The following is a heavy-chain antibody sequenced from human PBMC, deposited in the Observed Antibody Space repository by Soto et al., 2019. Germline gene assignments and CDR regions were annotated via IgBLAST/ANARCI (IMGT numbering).Heavy chain of an antibody. CDR1: GYTFTSYA. J-gene: IGHJ6*03. CDR2: INAGNGNT. D-gene: IGHD5-12*01. V-gene: IGHV1-3*01. CDR3: ARDIVATMNAYYYYYMDV. Sequence: ASVKVSCKASGYTFTSYAMHWVRQAPGQRLEWMGWINAGNGNTKYSQKFQGRVTITRDTSASTAYMELSSLRSEDTAVYYCARDIVATMNAYYYYYMDVWGKGTTVTVS.